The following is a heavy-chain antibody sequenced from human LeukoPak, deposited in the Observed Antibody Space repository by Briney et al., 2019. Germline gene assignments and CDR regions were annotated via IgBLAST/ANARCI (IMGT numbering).Heavy chain of an antibody. CDR2: IWYDGSNK. CDR1: GFTFSSYG. J-gene: IGHJ4*02. D-gene: IGHD3-10*01. V-gene: IGHV3-33*01. CDR3: ARDQEYYGSGTQYY. Sequence: GGSLRLSCAASGFTFSSYGMHWVRQAPGKGLEWVAVIWYDGSNKYCADSVKGRFTISRDNSKNTLYLQMNSLRAEDTAVYYCARDQEYYGSGTQYYWGQGTLVTVSS.